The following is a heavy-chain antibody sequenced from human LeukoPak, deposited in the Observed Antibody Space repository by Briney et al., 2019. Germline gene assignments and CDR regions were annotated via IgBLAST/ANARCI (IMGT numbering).Heavy chain of an antibody. CDR1: GGSISSGGYY. V-gene: IGHV4-31*03. CDR2: IYYSGST. J-gene: IGHJ4*02. D-gene: IGHD5-24*01. CDR3: ARSREGDGYNSYYFDY. Sequence: SETLSLTCTVSGGSISSGGYYWSWIRQHPGKGLEWIGYIYYSGSTYYNPSLKSRVTISVDTSKNQFSLKLSSVTAADTAVYYCARSREGDGYNSYYFDYWGQGTLVTVSS.